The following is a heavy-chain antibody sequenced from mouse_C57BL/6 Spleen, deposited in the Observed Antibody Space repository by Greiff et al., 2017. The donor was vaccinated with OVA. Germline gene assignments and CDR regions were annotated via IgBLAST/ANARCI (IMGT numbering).Heavy chain of an antibody. D-gene: IGHD2-4*01. CDR3: ARYDYWAY. CDR2: INPYNGDT. J-gene: IGHJ3*01. CDR1: GYSFTGYF. V-gene: IGHV1-20*01. Sequence: VQLKESGPELVKPGDSVKISCKASGYSFTGYFMNWVMQSHGKSLEWIGRINPYNGDTFYNQKFKGKATLTVDKSSSTAHMELRSLTSEDSAVYYCARYDYWAYWGQGTLVTVSA.